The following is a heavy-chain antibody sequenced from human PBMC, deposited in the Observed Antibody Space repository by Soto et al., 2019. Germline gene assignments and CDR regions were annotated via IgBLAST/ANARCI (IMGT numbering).Heavy chain of an antibody. CDR2: IDPSDSYI. CDR1: GGTLSSYW. J-gene: IGHJ6*04. Sequence: SDAVKISVEGSGGTLSSYWCTWVHQMPGKDLEWMGRIDPSDSYINYSPSFQGHVTISVDKSISTAYLQWSSLKASDTAIYYCARAKLRWLSSYVMDVWGKGTTVTV. D-gene: IGHD4-17*01. V-gene: IGHV5-10-1*01. CDR3: ARAKLRWLSSYVMDV.